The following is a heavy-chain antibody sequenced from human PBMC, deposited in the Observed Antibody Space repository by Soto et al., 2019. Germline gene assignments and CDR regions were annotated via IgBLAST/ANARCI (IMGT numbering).Heavy chain of an antibody. CDR2: IYYSGST. CDR1: GGSISSGGYY. V-gene: IGHV4-31*03. CDR3: ARARRCWPNGVFSFPNWFDP. D-gene: IGHD2-8*01. J-gene: IGHJ5*02. Sequence: QVQLQESGPGLVKPSQTLSLTCTVSGGSISSGGYYWSWIRQHPGKGLEWIGYIYYSGSTYYNPSLKSRVTISVDTSKNQFSLKLRSVTAADTAVYYCARARRCWPNGVFSFPNWFDPWGQGTLVTVSS.